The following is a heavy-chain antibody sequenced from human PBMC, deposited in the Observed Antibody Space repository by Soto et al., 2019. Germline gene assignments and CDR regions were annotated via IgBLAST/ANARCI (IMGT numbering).Heavy chain of an antibody. CDR3: AKDMRYDSSGYYQAADY. CDR1: GFTFDDYA. Sequence: EVQLVESGGGLVQPGRSLRLSCAASGFTFDDYAMHWVRQAPGKGLEWVSGISWNSGSIGYADSVKRRFTISRDNAKNSLYLQMNCLRAEDTALYYCAKDMRYDSSGYYQAADYWGQGTLVTVSS. CDR2: ISWNSGSI. J-gene: IGHJ4*02. D-gene: IGHD3-22*01. V-gene: IGHV3-9*01.